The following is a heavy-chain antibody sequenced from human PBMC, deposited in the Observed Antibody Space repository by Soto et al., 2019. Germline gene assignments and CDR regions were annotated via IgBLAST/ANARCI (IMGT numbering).Heavy chain of an antibody. D-gene: IGHD1-7*01. V-gene: IGHV5-10-1*01. Sequence: GESLKISCKGSGYSFTNYWIIWVRQMPTKGLXWMXXVXXSXSXXXYXXSFQGHVTISVDKSTDTAYLQWGSLKASDSAMYYCARPQGGTDWFDPWGQGTLVTVSS. CDR1: GYSFTNYW. CDR2: VXXSXSXX. CDR3: ARPQGGTDWFDP. J-gene: IGHJ5*02.